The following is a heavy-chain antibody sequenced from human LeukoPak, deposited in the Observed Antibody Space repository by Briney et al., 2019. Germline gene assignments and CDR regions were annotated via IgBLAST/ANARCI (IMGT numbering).Heavy chain of an antibody. V-gene: IGHV1-2*02. CDR3: ARDLSQSLYCSSTSCYTPFDY. Sequence: APVKVSCKASGYTFTGYYMHWVRQAPGQGLEWMGWINPNSGGTNYAQKFQGRVTMTRDTSISTAYMELSRLRSDDTAVYYCARDLSQSLYCSSTSCYTPFDYWGQGTLVTVSS. J-gene: IGHJ4*02. CDR2: INPNSGGT. D-gene: IGHD2-2*02. CDR1: GYTFTGYY.